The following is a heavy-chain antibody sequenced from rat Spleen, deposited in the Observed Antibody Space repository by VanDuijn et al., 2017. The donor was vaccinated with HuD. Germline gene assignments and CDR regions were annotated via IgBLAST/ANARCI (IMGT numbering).Heavy chain of an antibody. D-gene: IGHD1-10*01. CDR3: ARHDNNYDWFAY. V-gene: IGHV5-25*01. Sequence: EVQLVESGGGLVQPGRSMKLSCAASGFTFSNSYMAWVRQAPTKGLEWVASISTGGGNTYYRDSVKGRFTISRDNAKSTLYLQMDSLRSEDTATYYCARHDNNYDWFAYWGQGTLVTVSS. CDR1: GFTFSNSY. CDR2: ISTGGGNT. J-gene: IGHJ3*01.